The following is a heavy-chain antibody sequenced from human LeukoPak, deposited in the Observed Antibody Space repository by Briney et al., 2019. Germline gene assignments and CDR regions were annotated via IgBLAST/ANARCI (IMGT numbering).Heavy chain of an antibody. CDR1: GFTFSSYG. V-gene: IGHV3-30*02. Sequence: GGSLRLSCAASGFTFSSYGMHWVRQAPGKGLEWVAFIRYDGSNKYYADSVKGRFTISRDNSKNTLYLQMNSLRAEDTAVYYCAKDLGIAAYCDAFDIWGQGTMVTVSS. J-gene: IGHJ3*02. CDR2: IRYDGSNK. D-gene: IGHD6-13*01. CDR3: AKDLGIAAYCDAFDI.